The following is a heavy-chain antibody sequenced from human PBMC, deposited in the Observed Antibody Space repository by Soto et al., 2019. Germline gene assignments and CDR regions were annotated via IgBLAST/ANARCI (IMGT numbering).Heavy chain of an antibody. D-gene: IGHD4-17*01. J-gene: IGHJ6*02. V-gene: IGHV1-18*01. CDR1: GYTFTSYG. Sequence: QVQLVQSGAEVKKPGASVKVSCKASGYTFTSYGISWVRQAPGQGLEWMGWISAYNGNTNYAQKLQGRVTMTTDTSTSTAYMELRSLRSADTAVYYCARDPASTVTTVVFSRSHYGMDVWGQGTTVTVSS. CDR2: ISAYNGNT. CDR3: ARDPASTVTTVVFSRSHYGMDV.